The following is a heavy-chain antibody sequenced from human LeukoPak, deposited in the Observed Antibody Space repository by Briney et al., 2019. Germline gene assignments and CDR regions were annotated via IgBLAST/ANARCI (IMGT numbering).Heavy chain of an antibody. J-gene: IGHJ4*02. D-gene: IGHD3-10*01. CDR2: INHSGST. V-gene: IGHV4-34*01. Sequence: SETLSLTCAVYGGSFSGYYWSWIRQPPGKGLEWIGEINHSGSTNYNPSLKSRVTMSVDKSKNQFSLNLNSVTAADTAVYYCAREGDVSGSYYNYWGQGILVTVSS. CDR1: GGSFSGYY. CDR3: AREGDVSGSYYNY.